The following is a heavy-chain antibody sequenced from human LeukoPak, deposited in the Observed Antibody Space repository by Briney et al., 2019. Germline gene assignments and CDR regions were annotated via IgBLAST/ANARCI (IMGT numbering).Heavy chain of an antibody. Sequence: PGGSLRLSCAASGFTFSNYWMHWVRQAPGKGLVWVSRINSDGINTSYADSVKGRFTISRDNAKNTLNLQMNSLRAEDTAVYYCAKDLHKTASFGVVITRNYYYYMDVWGKGTTVTVSS. CDR2: INSDGINT. CDR1: GFTFSNYW. CDR3: AKDLHKTASFGVVITRNYYYYMDV. J-gene: IGHJ6*03. V-gene: IGHV3-74*01. D-gene: IGHD3-3*01.